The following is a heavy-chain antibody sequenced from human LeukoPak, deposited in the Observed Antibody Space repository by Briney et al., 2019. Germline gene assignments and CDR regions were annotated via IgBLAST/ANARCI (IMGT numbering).Heavy chain of an antibody. D-gene: IGHD4-17*01. V-gene: IGHV5-10-1*01. CDR3: ARYGDWTYYYYGMDV. Sequence: GESLKISCKGSGYSFTSYWISWVRQMPGKGLEWMGRIDPSDSYTNYSPSFQGHVTTSADKSISTAYLQWSSLKASDTAMYYCARYGDWTYYYYGMDVWGKGTTVTVSS. J-gene: IGHJ6*04. CDR2: IDPSDSYT. CDR1: GYSFTSYW.